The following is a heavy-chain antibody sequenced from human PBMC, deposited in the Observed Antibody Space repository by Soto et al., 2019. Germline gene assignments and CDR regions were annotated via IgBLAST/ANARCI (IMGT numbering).Heavy chain of an antibody. CDR2: INAGNGNT. D-gene: IGHD3-10*01. CDR3: ARDLVYYYGSGSYYGVFDP. J-gene: IGHJ5*02. Sequence: GASVKVSCKASGYTFTSYAMHWVRQAPGQRLEWMGWINAGNGNTKYSQKLQGRVTITRDTSAGTAYMELSSLRSEDTAVYYCARDLVYYYGSGSYYGVFDPWGQGTLVTVSS. CDR1: GYTFTSYA. V-gene: IGHV1-3*01.